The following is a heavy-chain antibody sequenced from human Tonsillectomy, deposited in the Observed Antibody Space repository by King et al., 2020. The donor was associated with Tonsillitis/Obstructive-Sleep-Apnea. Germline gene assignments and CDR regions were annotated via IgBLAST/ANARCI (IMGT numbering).Heavy chain of an antibody. J-gene: IGHJ4*02. CDR2: ISAHNGHT. V-gene: IGHV1-18*01. CDR3: ARNSMSHYYDRSAYYTFTF. Sequence: VQLVQSGAEVKKPGASVKVSCKASGYTFTNYGISWVRQAPGQGLEWMAWISAHNGHTNYAQKLQGRVTMTTDASTSTAYMELRSLRSDDTAVYYCARNSMSHYYDRSAYYTFTFWGQGTLVTVSS. CDR1: GYTFTNYG. D-gene: IGHD3-22*01.